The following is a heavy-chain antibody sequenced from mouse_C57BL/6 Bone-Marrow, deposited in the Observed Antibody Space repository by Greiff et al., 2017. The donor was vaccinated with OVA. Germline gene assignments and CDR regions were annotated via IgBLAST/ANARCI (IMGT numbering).Heavy chain of an antibody. CDR1: GFNIKDDY. CDR2: IDPENGDT. V-gene: IGHV14-4*01. CDR3: TWRYFDY. Sequence: EVQRVESGAELVRPGASVKLSCTASGFNIKDDYMHWVKQRPEQGLEWIGWIDPENGDTEYASKFQGKATITADTSSNTAYLQLSSLTSEDTAVYYCTWRYFDYWGQGTTLTVSS. J-gene: IGHJ2*01.